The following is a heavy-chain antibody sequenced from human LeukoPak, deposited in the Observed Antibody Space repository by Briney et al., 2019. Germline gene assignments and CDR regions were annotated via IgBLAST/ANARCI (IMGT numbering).Heavy chain of an antibody. J-gene: IGHJ3*02. CDR2: IYTSGST. Sequence: TPSETLSLTCTVSGGSISSYYWSWIRRPAGKGLEWIGRIYTSGSTNYNPSLKSRVTMSVDTSKNQFSLRLSSVTAADTAVYYCAVHYDSSGAFDIWGQGTMVTVSS. V-gene: IGHV4-4*07. CDR3: AVHYDSSGAFDI. D-gene: IGHD3-22*01. CDR1: GGSISSYY.